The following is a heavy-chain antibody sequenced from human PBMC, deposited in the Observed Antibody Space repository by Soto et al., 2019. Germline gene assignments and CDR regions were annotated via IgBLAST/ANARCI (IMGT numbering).Heavy chain of an antibody. Sequence: SVKVSCKASGGTFSSYAISWVRQAPGQGLEWMGGIIPIFGTANYAQKFQGRVTITADESTSTAYMELSSLRSEDTAVYYCAREGDYVWGSYRYLSNDYWGQGTLVTVSS. CDR2: IIPIFGTA. D-gene: IGHD3-16*02. J-gene: IGHJ4*02. CDR3: AREGDYVWGSYRYLSNDY. V-gene: IGHV1-69*13. CDR1: GGTFSSYA.